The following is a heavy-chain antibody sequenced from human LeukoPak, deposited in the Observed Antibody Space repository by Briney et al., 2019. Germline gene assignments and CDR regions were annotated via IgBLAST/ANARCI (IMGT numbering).Heavy chain of an antibody. CDR2: INSDGSST. Sequence: GGSLRLSCAASGFTFSSYWMHWVRQVPGKGLVWVSRINSDGSSTSYADSVKGRFTISRDNAKNTLYVQMNSLRAEDTAVYYGSTGSGHAFDIWGRGTMVTVSS. CDR1: GFTFSSYW. J-gene: IGHJ3*02. D-gene: IGHD3-10*01. CDR3: STGSGHAFDI. V-gene: IGHV3-74*01.